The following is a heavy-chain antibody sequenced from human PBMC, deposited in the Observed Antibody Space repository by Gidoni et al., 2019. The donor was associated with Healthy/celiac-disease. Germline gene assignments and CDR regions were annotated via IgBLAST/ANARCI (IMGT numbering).Heavy chain of an antibody. CDR3: ARGLDDSSGNNYYYGMDV. Sequence: QVQLQQWGAGLLKPSETLSLTCAVYGGSFSGYYWRWNRQPPGKALEWIGEINPSGSTNYNPSLKCRVTIAVDTSKHQFSLKLSSVTAADTAGYYCARGLDDSSGNNYYYGMDVWGQGTTVTVSS. CDR2: INPSGST. D-gene: IGHD3-22*01. J-gene: IGHJ6*02. CDR1: GGSFSGYY. V-gene: IGHV4-34*01.